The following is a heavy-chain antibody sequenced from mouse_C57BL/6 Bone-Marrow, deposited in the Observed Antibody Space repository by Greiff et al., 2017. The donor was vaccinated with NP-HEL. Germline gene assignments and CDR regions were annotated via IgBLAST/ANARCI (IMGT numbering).Heavy chain of an antibody. CDR3: ARSGYSPWFAY. CDR2: IDPSDSYT. D-gene: IGHD2-3*01. J-gene: IGHJ3*01. CDR1: GYTFTSYW. Sequence: VQLQQSGAELVMPGASVKLSCKASGYTFTSYWMHWVKQRPGQGLEWIGEIDPSDSYTNYNQKFKGKSTLTVDKSSSTAYMQLSSLTSEDSAVYYCARSGYSPWFAYWGQGTLVTVSA. V-gene: IGHV1-69*01.